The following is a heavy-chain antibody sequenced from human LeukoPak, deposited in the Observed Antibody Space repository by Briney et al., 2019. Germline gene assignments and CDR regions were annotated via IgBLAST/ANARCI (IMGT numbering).Heavy chain of an antibody. Sequence: GASVKVSCKGSGYSFTSYWIGWVRQMPGKGLEWMGIIYPGDSDTRYSPSFQGQVTISADKSISTAYLQWSSLKASDTAMYHCARLGSGSNGAFDYWGQGTLVTVSS. J-gene: IGHJ4*02. V-gene: IGHV5-51*01. CDR1: GYSFTSYW. CDR3: ARLGSGSNGAFDY. D-gene: IGHD1-26*01. CDR2: IYPGDSDT.